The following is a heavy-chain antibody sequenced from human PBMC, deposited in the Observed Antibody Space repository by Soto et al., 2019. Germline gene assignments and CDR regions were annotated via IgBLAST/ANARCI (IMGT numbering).Heavy chain of an antibody. Sequence: EVQVLESGGGLVQPGGSLRLSCAASGFIFGNYGMNWVRQAPGKGLDWVSGITTGGESTYSADSVKGRFIISRDNFKNILYLQMNRLRADDTVVYCCARRGSRSAGAGAGASGFWGQGTLVTVSS. D-gene: IGHD1-26*01. V-gene: IGHV3-23*01. CDR1: GFIFGNYG. CDR3: ARRGSRSAGAGAGASGF. CDR2: ITTGGEST. J-gene: IGHJ4*02.